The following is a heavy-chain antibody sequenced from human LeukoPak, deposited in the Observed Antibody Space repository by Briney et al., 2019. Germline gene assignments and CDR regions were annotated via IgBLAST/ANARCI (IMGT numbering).Heavy chain of an antibody. CDR3: VRGDVGFDP. J-gene: IGHJ5*02. CDR2: IGKAGDT. CDR1: GFTFSDFD. D-gene: IGHD2-21*01. Sequence: PGGSLRLSCTASGFTFSDFDMHWVRQPTGAGLEWVSGIGKAGDTYYLGSVKGRFTISRENGKNSLYLQMNSLRVEDTAIYYCVRGDVGFDPWGQGTLVIVSS. V-gene: IGHV3-13*01.